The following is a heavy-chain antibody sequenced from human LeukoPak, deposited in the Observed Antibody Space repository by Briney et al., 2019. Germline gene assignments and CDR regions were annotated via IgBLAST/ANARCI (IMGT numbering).Heavy chain of an antibody. CDR3: ARERYDRSIDAFDI. J-gene: IGHJ3*02. Sequence: GASVKVSCKASGYTFTSYGISWVRQAPGQGLEWMGWISAYNGNTNYAQKLQGRVTMTTDTSTSTAYMELSSLRSEGTAVYYCARERYDRSIDAFDIWGQGTMVTVSS. V-gene: IGHV1-18*01. D-gene: IGHD5-12*01. CDR2: ISAYNGNT. CDR1: GYTFTSYG.